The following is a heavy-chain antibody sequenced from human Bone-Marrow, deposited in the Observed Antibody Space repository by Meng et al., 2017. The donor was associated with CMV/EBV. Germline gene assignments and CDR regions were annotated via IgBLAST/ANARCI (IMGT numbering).Heavy chain of an antibody. CDR3: ARSRWELRHDAFDI. J-gene: IGHJ3*02. D-gene: IGHD1-26*01. Sequence: GESLKISCAASGFTFSSYSMNWVRQAPGKGLEWVSSISSSSSYIYYADSVKGRFTISRDNAKNSLYLQMNSLRAEDTAVYYCARSRWELRHDAFDIWGQGTRVTGSS. CDR1: GFTFSSYS. CDR2: ISSSSSYI. V-gene: IGHV3-21*01.